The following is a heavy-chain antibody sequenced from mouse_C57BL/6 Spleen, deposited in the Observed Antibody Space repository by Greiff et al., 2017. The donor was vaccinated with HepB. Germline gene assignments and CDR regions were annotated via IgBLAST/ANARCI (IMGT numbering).Heavy chain of an antibody. Sequence: EVQLVESGGGLVKPGGSLKLSCAASGFTFSDYGMHWVRQAPEKGLEWVAYISSGSSTIYYADTVKGRCTISRDNAKSTVFLQINSLRSEDTAMYYCARDYCSPWFAYWGQGTLVTVSA. CDR3: ARDYCSPWFAY. D-gene: IGHD1-1*01. V-gene: IGHV5-17*01. CDR2: ISSGSSTI. J-gene: IGHJ3*01. CDR1: GFTFSDYG.